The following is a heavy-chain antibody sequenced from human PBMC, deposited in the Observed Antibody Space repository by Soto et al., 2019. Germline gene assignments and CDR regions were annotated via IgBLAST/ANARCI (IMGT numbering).Heavy chain of an antibody. D-gene: IGHD6-13*01. Sequence: QVQLVQSGSEVKMPGSSVKVSCKTSGGTFSRHAINWVRQAPGQGLEWMGGIIPMFGTTNYAQKFKGRVTISADESTSTVYMELSSLRSEDAAVYYCARAAMHGSSWYFWFDPWGQGTLVTVAS. CDR3: ARAAMHGSSWYFWFDP. CDR1: GGTFSRHA. CDR2: IIPMFGTT. J-gene: IGHJ5*02. V-gene: IGHV1-69*01.